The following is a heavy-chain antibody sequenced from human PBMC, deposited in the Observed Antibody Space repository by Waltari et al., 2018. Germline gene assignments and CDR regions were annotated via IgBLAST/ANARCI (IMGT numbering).Heavy chain of an antibody. CDR3: ARDRGRGLYLDS. V-gene: IGHV4-4*02. CDR2: VRGDGRT. J-gene: IGHJ4*02. CDR1: GESMSSIYV. Sequence: QLQLQESGPGLVKPSGTLSLTCAVSGESMSSIYVWNWVRQPPGKGLEWIGQVRGDGRTNYNPSFASRLTISLDTSTDHFSLRLTSATAADTAVYYCARDRGRGLYLDSWGQGILVTVSP. D-gene: IGHD2-15*01.